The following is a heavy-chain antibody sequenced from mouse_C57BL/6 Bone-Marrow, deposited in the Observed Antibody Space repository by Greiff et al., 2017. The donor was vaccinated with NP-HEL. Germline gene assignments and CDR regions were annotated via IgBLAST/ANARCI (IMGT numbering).Heavy chain of an antibody. Sequence: EVQLQQSGPELVKPGASVKISCKASGYTFTDYYMNWVKQSHGKSLEWIGDINPNNGGTSYNQKFKGKATLTVDKSSSTAYMELRSLTSEDSAVYYCANLRSLRAYWGQGTLVTVSA. CDR1: GYTFTDYY. V-gene: IGHV1-26*01. CDR2: INPNNGGT. J-gene: IGHJ3*01. D-gene: IGHD1-1*01. CDR3: ANLRSLRAY.